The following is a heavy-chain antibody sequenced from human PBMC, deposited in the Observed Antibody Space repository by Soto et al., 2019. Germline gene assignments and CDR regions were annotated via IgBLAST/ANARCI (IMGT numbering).Heavy chain of an antibody. V-gene: IGHV4-59*01. CDR3: AREYYYDSSGYYRDAFDI. CDR1: GGSISSYY. D-gene: IGHD3-22*01. Sequence: PSETLSLTCTVSGGSISSYYWSWIRQPPGKGLEWIGYIYYSGSTNYNPSLKSRVTISVDTSKNQFSLKLSSVTAADTAVYYCAREYYYDSSGYYRDAFDIRGQGTMVTVSS. CDR2: IYYSGST. J-gene: IGHJ3*02.